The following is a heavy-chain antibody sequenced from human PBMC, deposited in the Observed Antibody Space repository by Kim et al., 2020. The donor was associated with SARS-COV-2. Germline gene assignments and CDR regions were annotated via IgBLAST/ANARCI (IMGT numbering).Heavy chain of an antibody. V-gene: IGHV3-64*02. CDR3: ARGDYGIGAFDM. Sequence: GGSLRLSCAASGFTFSTYAMHWVRQAPGKGLEYVSAIGSDGGTIYYADSVKGRFTISRDKSKNTLYLQMGSLKAEDMAVYYCARGDYGIGAFDMWGRGTMVTVSS. CDR2: IGSDGGTI. D-gene: IGHD3-10*01. CDR1: GFTFSTYA. J-gene: IGHJ3*02.